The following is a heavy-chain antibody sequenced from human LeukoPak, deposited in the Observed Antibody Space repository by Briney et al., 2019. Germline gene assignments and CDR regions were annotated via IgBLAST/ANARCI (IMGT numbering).Heavy chain of an antibody. V-gene: IGHV4-59*01. CDR3: ASQYYYDSSGQPYDAFDI. J-gene: IGHJ3*02. CDR1: GGSISSNY. D-gene: IGHD3-22*01. CDR2: IYYKGST. Sequence: SETLSLTCTVSGGSISSNYWSWIRQPPGKGLEWIGYIYYKGSTNYNPSLKSRLTISVDTSKNQFSLKLSSVTAADTAVYYCASQYYYDSSGQPYDAFDIWGQGTMVTVSS.